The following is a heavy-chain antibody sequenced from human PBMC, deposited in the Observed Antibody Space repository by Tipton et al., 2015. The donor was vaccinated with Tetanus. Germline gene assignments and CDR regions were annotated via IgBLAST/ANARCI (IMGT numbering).Heavy chain of an antibody. CDR3: ARGGSYSYGPRGFDL. Sequence: LRLSCAVYGGSFSAYYWSWIRQSPGKGLEWIGEINHSGSTTYSPSFKSRVTISADTPKNQFSLKLTSLTVADTAVYYCARGGSYSYGPRGFDLWGRGTLVTVSS. J-gene: IGHJ2*01. CDR1: GGSFSAYY. V-gene: IGHV4-34*01. D-gene: IGHD5-18*01. CDR2: INHSGST.